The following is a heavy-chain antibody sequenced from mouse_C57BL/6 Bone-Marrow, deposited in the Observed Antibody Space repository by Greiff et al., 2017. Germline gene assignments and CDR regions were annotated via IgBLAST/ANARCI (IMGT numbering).Heavy chain of an antibody. CDR2: ISSGSSTI. V-gene: IGHV5-17*01. D-gene: IGHD2-4*01. CDR3: ARYDYDG. CDR1: GFTFSDYG. J-gene: IGHJ4*01. Sequence: EVKVVESGGGLVKPGGSLKLSCAASGFTFSDYGMHWVRQAPEKGLEWVAYISSGSSTIYYADTVKGRFTISRDNAKNTLFLQMTSLRSEDTAMYYCARYDYDGWGQGTSVTVSS.